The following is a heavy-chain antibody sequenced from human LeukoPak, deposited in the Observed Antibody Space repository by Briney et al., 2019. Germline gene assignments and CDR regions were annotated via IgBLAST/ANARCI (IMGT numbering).Heavy chain of an antibody. V-gene: IGHV1-46*01. J-gene: IGHJ4*02. CDR3: ARTGYSSGFYNPYYFDY. D-gene: IGHD6-19*01. CDR2: INPSGGST. CDR1: GYTFTSYA. Sequence: ASVKVSCKASGYTFTSYAMNWVRQAPGQGLEWMGIINPSGGSTSYAQKFQGRVTMTRDMSTSTVYMELSSLRSEDTAVYYCARTGYSSGFYNPYYFDYWGQGTLVTVSS.